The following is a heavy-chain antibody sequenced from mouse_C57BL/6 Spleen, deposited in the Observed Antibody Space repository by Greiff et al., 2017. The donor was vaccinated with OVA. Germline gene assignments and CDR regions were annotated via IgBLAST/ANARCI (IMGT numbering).Heavy chain of an antibody. J-gene: IGHJ2*01. CDR2: IRSKSSNYAT. CDR3: VRDRYSSGYVNYFDD. V-gene: IGHV10-3*01. CDR1: GFTFNTYA. D-gene: IGHD3-2*02. Sequence: EVNLVESGGGLVQPKGSLKLSCAASGFTFNTYAMHWVRQAPGKGLEWVARIRSKSSNYATYYADSVKDRFTISRADSQSMLYLQMNNLKTDDTAMYYCVRDRYSSGYVNYFDDWGQGTTLTVSS.